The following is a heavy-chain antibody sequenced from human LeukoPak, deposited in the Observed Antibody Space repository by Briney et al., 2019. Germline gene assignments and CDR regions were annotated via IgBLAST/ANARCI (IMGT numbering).Heavy chain of an antibody. CDR2: IYYSGST. V-gene: IGHV4-31*03. CDR1: GGSISSGGYY. CDR3: ARDCHRAHLYAFDI. Sequence: PSQTLSLTCTVSGGSISSGGYYWSWIRQHPGKGLEWIGYIYYSGSTYYNPSLKSRVTISVDTSKNQFSLKLSSVTAADTAVYYCARDCHRAHLYAFDIWGQGTMVTVSS. J-gene: IGHJ3*02.